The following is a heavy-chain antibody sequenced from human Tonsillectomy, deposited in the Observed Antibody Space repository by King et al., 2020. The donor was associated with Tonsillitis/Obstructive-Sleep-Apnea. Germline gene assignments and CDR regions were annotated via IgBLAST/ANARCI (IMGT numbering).Heavy chain of an antibody. V-gene: IGHV3-30*18. CDR1: GFTFSSYG. J-gene: IGHJ4*02. Sequence: VQLVESGGGVVQPGRSLRLSCAASGFTFSSYGMHWVRQAPGKGLEWVAVISYDGSNKYYADSVKGRFTISRDNSKNTLYLQMNSLRAEDTAVYYCAKDLGPGAHNVLADYFDYWGQGTLVTVSS. CDR3: AKDLGPGAHNVLADYFDY. CDR2: ISYDGSNK. D-gene: IGHD2-2*01.